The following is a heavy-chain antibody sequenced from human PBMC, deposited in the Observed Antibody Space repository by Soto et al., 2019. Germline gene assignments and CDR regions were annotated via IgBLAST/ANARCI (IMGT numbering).Heavy chain of an antibody. Sequence: GGSLRLSCVASGFTFSSYAMSWVRQAPGKGLEWVSAISGGGTAYYADSVKGRFTISRDNSKNTLYLQMTSLRAEDTAVYYCAKLDCSSTTCYTGGSWFDPWGQGTLVTVSS. V-gene: IGHV3-23*01. CDR2: ISGGGTA. CDR1: GFTFSSYA. CDR3: AKLDCSSTTCYTGGSWFDP. J-gene: IGHJ5*02. D-gene: IGHD2-2*02.